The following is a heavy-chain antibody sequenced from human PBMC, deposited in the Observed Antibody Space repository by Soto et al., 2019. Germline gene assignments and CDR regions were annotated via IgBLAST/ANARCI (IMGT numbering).Heavy chain of an antibody. Sequence: GGSLRLSCAASGFTFSSYSMNWVRQAPGKGLEWVSSISSSSSYIYYADSVKGRFTISRDNAKNSLYLQMNSLRAEDTAVYYCASSNYRYYYGMDVWGQGTTVTVSS. CDR2: ISSSSSYI. CDR1: GFTFSSYS. J-gene: IGHJ6*02. CDR3: ASSNYRYYYGMDV. V-gene: IGHV3-21*01. D-gene: IGHD4-4*01.